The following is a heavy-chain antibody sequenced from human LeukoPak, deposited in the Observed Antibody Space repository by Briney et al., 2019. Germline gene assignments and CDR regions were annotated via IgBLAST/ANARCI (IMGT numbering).Heavy chain of an antibody. V-gene: IGHV3-23*01. CDR3: ARDRGYSSYNWFDP. CDR1: GFTFSSYA. J-gene: IGHJ5*02. D-gene: IGHD6-6*01. Sequence: GGSLRLSCAASGFTFSSYAMSWVRQAPGKGLEWVSAISGSGGSTYYADSVKGRFTISRDNSKNTLYLQMNSLRAEDAAVYYCARDRGYSSYNWFDPWGQGTLVTVSS. CDR2: ISGSGGST.